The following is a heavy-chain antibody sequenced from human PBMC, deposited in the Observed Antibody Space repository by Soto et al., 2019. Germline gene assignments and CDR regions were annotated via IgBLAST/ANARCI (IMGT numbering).Heavy chain of an antibody. CDR1: GGSITSGGHY. V-gene: IGHV4-31*03. D-gene: IGHD3-10*02. CDR3: ARVGHRGYFSVLTDF. Sequence: SETLSLTCTXSGGSITSGGHYWGWIRQYPGKGLEWIGHIYDSGNMYFYNLFLYSRVTISADTSRSQFSLSLSSLTAADTAVYYSARVGHRGYFSVLTDFLGQGILVTFSS. J-gene: IGHJ4*02. CDR2: IYDSGNMY.